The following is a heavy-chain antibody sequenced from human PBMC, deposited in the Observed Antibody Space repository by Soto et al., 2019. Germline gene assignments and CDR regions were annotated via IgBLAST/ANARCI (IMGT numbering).Heavy chain of an antibody. D-gene: IGHD2-15*01. V-gene: IGHV1-2*04. CDR3: AVGYCSGGSRDNWFDP. J-gene: IGHJ5*02. CDR2: INPNSGGT. CDR1: GYTFTGYY. Sequence: ASVKVSCKASGYTFTGYYMHWVRQAPGQGLEWMGWINPNSGGTNYAQKFQGWVTMTRDTSISTAYMELSRLRSDDTAVYYCAVGYCSGGSRDNWFDPWGQGTLVIVS.